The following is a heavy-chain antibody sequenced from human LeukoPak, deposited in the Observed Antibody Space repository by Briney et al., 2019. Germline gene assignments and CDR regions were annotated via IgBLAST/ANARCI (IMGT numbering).Heavy chain of an antibody. CDR2: ISSSSSYI. V-gene: IGHV3-21*01. J-gene: IGHJ5*02. Sequence: GGTLRLSCAASGFTFRKHGMNWVRQAPGKGLEWVSSISSSSSYIYYADSVKGRFTISRDNAKNSLYLQMNSLRAEDTAVYYCARDGVGATMDWFDPWGQGTLVTVSS. D-gene: IGHD1-26*01. CDR1: GFTFRKHG. CDR3: ARDGVGATMDWFDP.